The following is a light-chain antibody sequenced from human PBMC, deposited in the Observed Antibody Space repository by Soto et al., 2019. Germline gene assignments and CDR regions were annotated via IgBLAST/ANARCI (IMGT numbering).Light chain of an antibody. CDR3: QQGNSFPLT. CDR2: AAS. V-gene: IGKV1-12*01. J-gene: IGKJ4*01. CDR1: QDISSW. Sequence: DIQMTQSPSSVSASVGDRVTITCRASQDISSWLAWFQQKPGQAPKLLIYAASSLQIGVPSRFSGSGSGTDFTLTISSLQPEDSATYYCQQGNSFPLTFGGGTKVEIK.